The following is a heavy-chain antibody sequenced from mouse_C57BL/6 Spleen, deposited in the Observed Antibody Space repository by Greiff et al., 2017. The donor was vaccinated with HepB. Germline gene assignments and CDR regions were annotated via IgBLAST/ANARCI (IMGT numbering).Heavy chain of an antibody. CDR1: GYAFSSSW. CDR2: IYPGDGDT. J-gene: IGHJ2*01. Sequence: QVQLQQSGPELVKPGASVKISCKASGYAFSSSWMNWVKQRPGKGLEWIGRIYPGDGDTNYNGKFKGKATLTADKSSSTAYMQLSSLTSEDSAVYFCARWGNYFDYWGQGTTLTLSS. CDR3: ARWGNYFDY. V-gene: IGHV1-82*01.